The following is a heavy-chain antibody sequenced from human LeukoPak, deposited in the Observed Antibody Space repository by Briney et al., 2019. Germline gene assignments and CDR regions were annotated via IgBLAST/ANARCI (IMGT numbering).Heavy chain of an antibody. D-gene: IGHD2-15*01. J-gene: IGHJ4*02. CDR3: TTYRCNSGRCSLDY. V-gene: IGHV3-15*01. Sequence: GGPLRLPCAAWGFPLSNAWMQGLRQAPRKGREGVGRIKSKTERRTADYAAPIKGRFTMSRDDSKNTLYLQLNSLQSEDTAVYYCTTYRCNSGRCSLDYWGQGTLVIVSS. CDR1: GFPLSNAW. CDR2: IKSKTERRTA.